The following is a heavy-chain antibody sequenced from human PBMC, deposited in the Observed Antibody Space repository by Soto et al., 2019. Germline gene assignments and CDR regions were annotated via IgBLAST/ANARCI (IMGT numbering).Heavy chain of an antibody. CDR1: GFTFSEYY. Sequence: GGSLRLSCAASGFTFSEYYMSWIRQAPGKGLEWISYISSSSSYANYADSVEGRFTISRDNAKNSLYLQMNSLRAEDTAVYYCASHPGSYDGTGYYTYWGQGTPVTVS. V-gene: IGHV3-11*06. J-gene: IGHJ4*02. CDR2: ISSSSSYA. D-gene: IGHD3-22*01. CDR3: ASHPGSYDGTGYYTY.